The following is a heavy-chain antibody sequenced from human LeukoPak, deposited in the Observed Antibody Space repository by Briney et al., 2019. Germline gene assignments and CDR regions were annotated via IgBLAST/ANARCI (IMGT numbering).Heavy chain of an antibody. Sequence: GASVKVSCKAYGYTFTTYSLRWVRQAPGQGLEWMGMLDPTTGGTNYAEKFKGRVTLSRDTSTSTLYMELSSLRSEDTAVYFCAREPPGATRGFDFWGQGTLVTVSS. CDR2: LDPTTGGT. CDR1: GYTFTTYS. V-gene: IGHV1-46*01. J-gene: IGHJ4*02. D-gene: IGHD1-26*01. CDR3: AREPPGATRGFDF.